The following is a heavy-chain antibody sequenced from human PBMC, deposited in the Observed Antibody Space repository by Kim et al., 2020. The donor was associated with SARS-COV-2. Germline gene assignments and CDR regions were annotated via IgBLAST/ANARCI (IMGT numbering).Heavy chain of an antibody. D-gene: IGHD6-13*01. J-gene: IGHJ4*02. V-gene: IGHV4-34*01. Sequence: HNPALQSRVTISVDTSKNQCSLKLSSVTAADTVVYYCARQLAAAGNFDYWGQGTLVTVSS. CDR3: ARQLAAAGNFDY.